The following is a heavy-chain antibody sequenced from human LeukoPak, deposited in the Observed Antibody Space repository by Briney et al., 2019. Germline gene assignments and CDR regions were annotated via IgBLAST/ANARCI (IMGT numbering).Heavy chain of an antibody. J-gene: IGHJ5*02. CDR1: GGSFSGYY. CDR3: ARGGRLTTVTGAWFDP. Sequence: PSETLSLTCAVYGGSFSGYYWSWIRQPPGKGLEWIGEINHSGSTNYNPSLKSRVTISVDTSKNQFSLKLSSVTAADTAVYYCARGGRLTTVTGAWFDPWGQGTLVTVSS. V-gene: IGHV4-34*01. D-gene: IGHD4-17*01. CDR2: INHSGST.